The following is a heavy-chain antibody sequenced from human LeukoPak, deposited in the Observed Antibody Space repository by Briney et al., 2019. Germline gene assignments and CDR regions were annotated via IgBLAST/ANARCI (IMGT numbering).Heavy chain of an antibody. CDR3: AGERGEEYSSGWYKRNYFDN. D-gene: IGHD6-19*01. CDR2: GDYSGGT. CDR1: GDSFSSVTDY. Sequence: SETLSLTCTVSGDSFSSVTDYWAWIRQPPGEGLEWIAGGDYSGGTYYNPSLESRVAISADMSKNQFSLKLTSVTGADTAVYYCAGERGEEYSSGWYKRNYFDNWGQGIRVTVSS. J-gene: IGHJ4*02. V-gene: IGHV4-39*07.